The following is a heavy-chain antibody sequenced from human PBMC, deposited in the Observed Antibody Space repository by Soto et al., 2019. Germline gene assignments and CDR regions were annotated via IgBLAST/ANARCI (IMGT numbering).Heavy chain of an antibody. CDR1: GGYISSGGYF. CDR2: IYHSGST. V-gene: IGHV4-30-2*01. CDR3: VRGIKGGLDP. J-gene: IGHJ5*02. Sequence: SETMSLTCAVSGGYISSGGYFWSWIRQPPGKGLEWIGYIYHSGSTYYNPSLKSRVSISVDRSKNQFSLKLSSVTAADTAVYYCVRGIKGGLDPWGQGTLVTVSS.